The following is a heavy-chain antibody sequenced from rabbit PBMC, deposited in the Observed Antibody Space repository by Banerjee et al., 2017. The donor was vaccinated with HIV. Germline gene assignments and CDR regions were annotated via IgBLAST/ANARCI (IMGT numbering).Heavy chain of an antibody. CDR1: GIDFSTYY. J-gene: IGHJ4*01. CDR2: IYTNKGNT. D-gene: IGHD4-1*01. CDR3: ARDLAGVTGWNFDL. V-gene: IGHV1S43*01. Sequence: QSLEESGGDLVTLGGSLTLTCTASGIDFSTYYMSWVRQSPGKGLEWIGIIYTNKGNTEYASWVNGRFTISSDNAQNTVDLQMNSLTAADTATYFCARDLAGVTGWNFDLWGQGTLVTVS.